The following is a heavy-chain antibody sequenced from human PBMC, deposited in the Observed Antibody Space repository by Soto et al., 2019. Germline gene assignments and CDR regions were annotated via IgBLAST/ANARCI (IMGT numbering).Heavy chain of an antibody. CDR3: TIHSSDLDY. V-gene: IGHV3-73*02. Sequence: EVQLVESGGGLVQPGGSLKLSCAASGFTFSGSAMHWVRQASGKGLEWVGRIRSKANSYATAYAASVKGRFTISRDDSKNTAYLQMNSLKAEDTAVYYCTIHSSDLDYWGQGTLVNVSS. CDR2: IRSKANSYAT. D-gene: IGHD6-19*01. CDR1: GFTFSGSA. J-gene: IGHJ4*02.